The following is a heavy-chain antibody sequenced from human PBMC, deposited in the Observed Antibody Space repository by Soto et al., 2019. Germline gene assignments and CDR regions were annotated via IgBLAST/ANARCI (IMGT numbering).Heavy chain of an antibody. CDR3: ARTGELRVDS. CDR2: ISAYSGKT. V-gene: IGHV1-18*01. J-gene: IGHJ4*02. Sequence: QVHLVQSGAEVKKHGPSVRVSCKASGYTFSNYGISWVRQAPGQGLEWMGWISAYSGKTNYAQSVQVRVTMTTDTSTNPAYMELRSLTSDDAAVYYCARTGELRVDSWGQGTLVTVSS. CDR1: GYTFSNYG. D-gene: IGHD1-7*01.